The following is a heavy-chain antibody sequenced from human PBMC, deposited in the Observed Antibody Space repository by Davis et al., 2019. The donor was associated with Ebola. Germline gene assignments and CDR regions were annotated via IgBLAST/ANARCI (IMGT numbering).Heavy chain of an antibody. Sequence: PSETLSLTCAISGDSVSSGGWNWIRQSPSRGLEWLGRTYYSSKWYNDYAASVKSRITINPDTSKNQFSLQLNSVTPEDTAVYYCARGWFRSGMDVWGEGTTVTVSS. CDR2: TYYSSKWYN. CDR3: ARGWFRSGMDV. D-gene: IGHD6-19*01. V-gene: IGHV6-1*01. CDR1: GDSVSSGG. J-gene: IGHJ6*04.